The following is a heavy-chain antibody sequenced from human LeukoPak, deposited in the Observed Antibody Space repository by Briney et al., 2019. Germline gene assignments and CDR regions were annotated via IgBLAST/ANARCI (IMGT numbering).Heavy chain of an antibody. J-gene: IGHJ5*02. CDR3: ARTPQQWLVLRRWFDP. Sequence: GSLRLSCAASGFTFSNAWMSWIRQPAGKGLEWIGRIYTSGSTNYNPSLKSRVTIPVDTSKNQFSLKLSSVTAADTAVYYCARTPQQWLVLRRWFDPWGQGTLVTVSS. CDR1: GFTFSNAW. V-gene: IGHV4-4*07. CDR2: IYTSGST. D-gene: IGHD6-19*01.